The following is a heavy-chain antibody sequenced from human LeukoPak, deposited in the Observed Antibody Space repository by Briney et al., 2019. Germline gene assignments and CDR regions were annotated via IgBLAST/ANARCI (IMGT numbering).Heavy chain of an antibody. V-gene: IGHV3-30*04. CDR2: ISKDGSMK. Sequence: PRRSLRLSCAASGFSFSNYAMDWVRQAPGKGLEWVAVISKDGSMKYYSDSVKGRFTVSRDNSIHTLYLEMNSLKTEDTAVYYCAGESFDFWSQGTMVTVSS. CDR3: AGESFDF. CDR1: GFSFSNYA. J-gene: IGHJ3*01.